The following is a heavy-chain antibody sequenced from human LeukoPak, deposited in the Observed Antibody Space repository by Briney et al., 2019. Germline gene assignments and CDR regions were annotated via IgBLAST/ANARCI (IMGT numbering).Heavy chain of an antibody. D-gene: IGHD3-3*01. V-gene: IGHV4-34*01. Sequence: SETVSLTCAVYGGSFSGYYWSWIRQPPGKGLEWSGEINHSGSTNYNPSLKSRVTISVDTSKNQFSLKLSSVTGADTAVYYCARDGTIFGVVKGNWFDPWGQGTLVTVSS. CDR2: INHSGST. CDR3: ARDGTIFGVVKGNWFDP. J-gene: IGHJ5*02. CDR1: GGSFSGYY.